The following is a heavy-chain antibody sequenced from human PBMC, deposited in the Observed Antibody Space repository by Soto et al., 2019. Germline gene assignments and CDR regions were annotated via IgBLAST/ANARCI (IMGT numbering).Heavy chain of an antibody. CDR2: ISAYNGNT. CDR1: GYTFTSYG. Sequence: ASVKVSCKASGYTFTSYGISWVRQAPGQGLEWMGWISAYNGNTNYAQKLQGRVTMTTDTSTSTAYMELRSLRSDDTAVYYCARNLLYSSGWYVSYYYYYYMDVWGKGTTVTVSS. D-gene: IGHD6-19*01. J-gene: IGHJ6*03. CDR3: ARNLLYSSGWYVSYYYYYYMDV. V-gene: IGHV1-18*01.